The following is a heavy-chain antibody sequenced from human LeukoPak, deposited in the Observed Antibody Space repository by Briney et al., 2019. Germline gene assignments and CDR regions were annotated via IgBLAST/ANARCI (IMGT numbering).Heavy chain of an antibody. CDR1: GGSISSSSYY. Sequence: SETLSLTCTVSGGSISSSSYYWDWIRQPPGKGLEWIGSLCYSGSTYYNPSLKSRVTISVDTSKNQFSLKLSSVTAADTAVFYCARRSYYDSSAIFDYWGQGTLVTVSS. J-gene: IGHJ4*02. D-gene: IGHD3-22*01. V-gene: IGHV4-39*01. CDR2: LCYSGST. CDR3: ARRSYYDSSAIFDY.